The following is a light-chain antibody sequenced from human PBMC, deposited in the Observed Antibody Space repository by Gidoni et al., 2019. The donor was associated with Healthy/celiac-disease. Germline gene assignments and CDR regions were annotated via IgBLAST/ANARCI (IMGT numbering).Light chain of an antibody. CDR3: QQYGSSLFT. V-gene: IGKV3-20*01. CDR2: GAS. J-gene: IGKJ4*01. Sequence: ILLTQSPATLSLSPGERATLSCRASQSVSSSYLAWYQQKPGQAPRLLIYGASSRATGIPDRFSGSGSGTDFTLTIRRLEHEDFAVYYCQQYGSSLFTFGGGTKVEIK. CDR1: QSVSSSY.